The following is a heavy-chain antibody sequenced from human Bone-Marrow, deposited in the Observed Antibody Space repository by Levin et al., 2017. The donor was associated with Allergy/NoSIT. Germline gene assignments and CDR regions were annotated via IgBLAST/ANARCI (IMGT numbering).Heavy chain of an antibody. CDR1: GFTFNDYA. CDR2: ISGSGGST. Sequence: ASVKVSCAASGFTFNDYAMSWVRQAPGKGLEWVSVISGSGGSTYYADSVKGRFTISRDNSKTTLYLQMNSLRAEDTALYYCAKDGGRYSSSSMGDYWGRGTLVTVSS. D-gene: IGHD6-6*01. CDR3: AKDGGRYSSSSMGDY. J-gene: IGHJ4*02. V-gene: IGHV3-23*01.